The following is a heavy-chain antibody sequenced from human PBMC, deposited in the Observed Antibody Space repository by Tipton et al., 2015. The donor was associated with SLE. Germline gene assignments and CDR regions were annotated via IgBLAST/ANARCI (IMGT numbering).Heavy chain of an antibody. V-gene: IGHV1-69*18. J-gene: IGHJ4*02. Sequence: QLVQSGPEVKKPGSSVKVSCKASGGTFSSYAISWVRQAPGQGLEWMGRIIPIFGTANYAQKFQGRVTITADESTSTAYMELNSLRAEDTAVYYCARGCLRYGYGFDYWGQGTLVTVSS. CDR1: GGTFSSYA. CDR3: ARGCLRYGYGFDY. CDR2: IIPIFGTA. D-gene: IGHD5-18*01.